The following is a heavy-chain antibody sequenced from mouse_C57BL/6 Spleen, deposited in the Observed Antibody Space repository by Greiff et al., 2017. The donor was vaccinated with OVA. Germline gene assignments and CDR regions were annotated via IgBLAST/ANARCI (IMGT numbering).Heavy chain of an antibody. J-gene: IGHJ4*01. V-gene: IGHV1-18*01. CDR2: INPNNGGT. CDR3: ARWLLREDYYAMDY. Sequence: EVQLQQSGPELVKPGASVKIPCKASGYTFTDYNMDWVKQSHGKSLEWIGDINPNNGGTIYNQKFKGKATLTVDKSSSTAYMELRSLTSEDTAVYYCARWLLREDYYAMDYWGQGTSVTVSS. CDR1: GYTFTDYN. D-gene: IGHD2-3*01.